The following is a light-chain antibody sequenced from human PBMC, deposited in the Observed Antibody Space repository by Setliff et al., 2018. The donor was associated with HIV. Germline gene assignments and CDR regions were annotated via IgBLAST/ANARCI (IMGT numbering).Light chain of an antibody. Sequence: QSVLTQPPSVSAAPGQKVTISCSGSTSNIENNYVSWYQQLPGTVPKLLIYDNDERPSGIPDRVSGSKSGTSATLGITGLQTGDEADYYCSSYTSSSTLYVFGTGTKVTVL. CDR2: DND. CDR1: TSNIENNY. V-gene: IGLV1-51*01. CDR3: SSYTSSSTLYV. J-gene: IGLJ1*01.